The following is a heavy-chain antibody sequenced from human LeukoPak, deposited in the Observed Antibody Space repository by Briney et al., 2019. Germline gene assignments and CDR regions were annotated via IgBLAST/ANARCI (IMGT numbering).Heavy chain of an antibody. Sequence: PGRSLRLSCAASGFAFSNYGMHWVRQAPGQGLEWVAVISFDGINKYYADSLKGRFTISRDNSKNTVYLQMNSLRPEDTAVYYCARDGGRATIVRGIIIMSVGDFWGQGALVTVST. J-gene: IGHJ4*02. D-gene: IGHD3-10*01. CDR1: GFAFSNYG. CDR3: ARDGGRATIVRGIIIMSVGDF. CDR2: ISFDGINK. V-gene: IGHV3-30*03.